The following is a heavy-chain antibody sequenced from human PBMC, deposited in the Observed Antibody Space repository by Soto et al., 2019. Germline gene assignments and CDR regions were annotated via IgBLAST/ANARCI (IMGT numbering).Heavy chain of an antibody. J-gene: IGHJ6*03. V-gene: IGHV4-59*08. CDR2: IYYSGST. CDR3: ARHESIAAAGWGPYYYYYMDV. CDR1: GGSISSYY. D-gene: IGHD6-13*01. Sequence: SETLSLTCTVSGGSISSYYWSWIRQPPGKGLEWIGYIYYSGSTNYNPSLKSRVTISVDTSKNQFSLKLSSVTAADTAVYYCARHESIAAAGWGPYYYYYMDVWGKGTTVTVSS.